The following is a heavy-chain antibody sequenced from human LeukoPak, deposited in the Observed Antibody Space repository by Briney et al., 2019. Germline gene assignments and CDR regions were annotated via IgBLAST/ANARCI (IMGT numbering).Heavy chain of an antibody. Sequence: GGSLRLSCVASGFTFSSYAMHWVRQAPGEGLEWVAVISYDGIKKYYPDSVKGRFTISRDNSKNTLYLQMNSLRVEDTAVYYCARPTTVVSNYLDYWGQGTLVTVSS. J-gene: IGHJ4*02. CDR3: ARPTTVVSNYLDY. CDR1: GFTFSSYA. D-gene: IGHD4-23*01. CDR2: ISYDGIKK. V-gene: IGHV3-30*04.